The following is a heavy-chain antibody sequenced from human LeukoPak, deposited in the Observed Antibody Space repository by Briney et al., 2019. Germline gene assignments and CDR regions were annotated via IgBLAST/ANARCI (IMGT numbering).Heavy chain of an antibody. CDR1: GFTFSSYA. CDR2: ISGSGAST. CDR3: AKHRGFSYVSFRGDY. Sequence: GGSLRLSCAASGFTFSSYAMSWVRQAPGKGLEWVSAISGSGASTYYADSVKGRFTISRDNSKNTLYLQMNSLRAEDTAVYYWAKHRGFSYVSFRGDYGGRGPLVPVSS. J-gene: IGHJ4*02. D-gene: IGHD5-18*01. V-gene: IGHV3-23*01.